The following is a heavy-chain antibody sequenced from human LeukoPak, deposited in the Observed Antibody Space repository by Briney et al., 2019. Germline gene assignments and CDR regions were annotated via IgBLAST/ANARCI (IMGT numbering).Heavy chain of an antibody. V-gene: IGHV3-21*01. CDR2: ISSSSSYI. CDR3: EELCITMIGGV. CDR1: GFTFSSYT. D-gene: IGHD3-10*02. Sequence: GGSLRLSCAASGFTFSSYTMNWVRQAPGKGLEWVSSISSSSSYIYYADSVKGRFTISRDNAKNSLYLQMNSLRAEDTAVYYCEELCITMIGGVWGKGTTVTISS. J-gene: IGHJ6*04.